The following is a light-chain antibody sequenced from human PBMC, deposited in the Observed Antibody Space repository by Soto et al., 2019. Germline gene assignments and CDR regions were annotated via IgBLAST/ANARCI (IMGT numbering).Light chain of an antibody. Sequence: QSVLTQPPSASATPGQRVTISCSGGSSNIGTNSVFWYQQFPGMAPKLLIFTNNQRPSGVPDRFSGSKSGTSASLVISGLRSEDEAQSYCVAWDDSLVSVLFGGGTQLTV. CDR3: VAWDDSLVSVL. J-gene: IGLJ2*01. CDR2: TNN. V-gene: IGLV1-47*02. CDR1: SSNIGTNS.